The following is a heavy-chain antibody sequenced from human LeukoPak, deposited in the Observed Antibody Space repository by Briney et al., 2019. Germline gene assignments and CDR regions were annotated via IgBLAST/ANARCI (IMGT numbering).Heavy chain of an antibody. J-gene: IGHJ4*02. V-gene: IGHV3-23*01. D-gene: IGHD5-24*01. CDR3: AEGRNGLLDF. CDR1: GFSFSSYA. Sequence: PGGSLRLSCAASGFSFSSYAIHWVRQASGKGLEWVSGISGSGGSTYYADSVKGRFTISRDNSKNTLCLQMNSLRDGDTAVYYFAEGRNGLLDFWGQGTLVPVSS. CDR2: ISGSGGST.